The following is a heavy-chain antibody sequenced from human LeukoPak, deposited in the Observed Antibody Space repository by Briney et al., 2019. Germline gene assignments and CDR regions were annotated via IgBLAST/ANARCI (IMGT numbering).Heavy chain of an antibody. V-gene: IGHV4-30-4*01. CDR3: ARGGPWGSFDY. J-gene: IGHJ4*02. CDR1: GGSISSYY. CDR2: IYYRGST. D-gene: IGHD7-27*01. Sequence: SETLSLTCTVSGGSISSYYWSCIRQPPGKGLEWIGYIYYRGSTYYNPFLKSRVTISVDTSKNQFSLKLSSVTAADTAVYYCARGGPWGSFDYWGQGTLVTVSS.